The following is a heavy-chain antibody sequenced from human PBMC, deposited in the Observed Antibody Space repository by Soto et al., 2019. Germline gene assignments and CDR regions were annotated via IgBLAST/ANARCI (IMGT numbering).Heavy chain of an antibody. J-gene: IGHJ4*02. CDR2: ISHSGST. V-gene: IGHV4-59*12. Sequence: SETLSLTCSVSGGSISSGYWTWIRHPPGKGLEWIGYISHSGSTYYNPSLKSRVTISVDRSKNQFSLKLSSVTAADTAVYYCARGGLLPDYWGQGTLVTVSS. CDR1: GGSISSGY. D-gene: IGHD6-19*01. CDR3: ARGGLLPDY.